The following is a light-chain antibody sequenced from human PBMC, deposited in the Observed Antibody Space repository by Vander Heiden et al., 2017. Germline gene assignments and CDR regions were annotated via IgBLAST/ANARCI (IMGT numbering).Light chain of an antibody. CDR2: EGS. V-gene: IGLV2-23*01. CDR1: SSDVGSHNL. Sequence: QSALTQPASGSGSPGPAITISCTGTSSDVGSHNLVSWYQQHPGKAHKLMIYEGSKRPSGVSNRFSGSKSGNTASLTISGLQAEDEADYYCCSYAGSPYVFGTGTKVTVL. J-gene: IGLJ1*01. CDR3: CSYAGSPYV.